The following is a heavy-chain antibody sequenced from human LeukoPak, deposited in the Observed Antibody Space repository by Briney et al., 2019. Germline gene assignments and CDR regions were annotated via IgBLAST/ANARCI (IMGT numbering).Heavy chain of an antibody. D-gene: IGHD5-24*01. CDR3: ARVSPRTRWLQFPKTERRIDY. CDR1: GASITTYF. Sequence: SETLSLTCSVSGASITTYFWNWIRQPPGKGLEWIGYIYYSGGTIYNPSLKSRVTISVDTSKNQFSLNLSSVTAADTAVYYCARVSPRTRWLQFPKTERRIDYWGQGTLVTVSS. CDR2: IYYSGGT. J-gene: IGHJ4*02. V-gene: IGHV4-59*01.